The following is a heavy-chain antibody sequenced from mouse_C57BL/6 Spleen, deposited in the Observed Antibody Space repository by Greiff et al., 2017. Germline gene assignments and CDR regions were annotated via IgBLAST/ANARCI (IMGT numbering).Heavy chain of an antibody. CDR3: ARGGYGSSYGY. D-gene: IGHD1-1*01. J-gene: IGHJ2*01. V-gene: IGHV1-55*01. Sequence: VKLKQPGAELVKPGASVKMSCKASGYTFTSYWITWVKQRPGQGLEWIGDIYPGSGSTNYNEKFKSKATLTVDTSSSTAYMQLSSLTSEDSAVYYCARGGYGSSYGYWGQGTTLTVSS. CDR1: GYTFTSYW. CDR2: IYPGSGST.